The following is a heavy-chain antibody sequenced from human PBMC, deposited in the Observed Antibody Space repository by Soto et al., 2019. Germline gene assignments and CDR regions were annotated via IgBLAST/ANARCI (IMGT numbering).Heavy chain of an antibody. D-gene: IGHD2-21*01. CDR3: ARGAIPYYYYGMDV. CDR1: GGSISSSNW. CDR2: IYHSGST. J-gene: IGHJ6*02. Sequence: NPSETLSLTCAVSGGSISSSNWWSWVRQPPGKGLEWIGEIYHSGSTNYNPSLKSRVTISVDKSKNQFSLKLSSVTAADMAVYYCARGAIPYYYYGMDVWGQGTTVTVSS. V-gene: IGHV4-4*02.